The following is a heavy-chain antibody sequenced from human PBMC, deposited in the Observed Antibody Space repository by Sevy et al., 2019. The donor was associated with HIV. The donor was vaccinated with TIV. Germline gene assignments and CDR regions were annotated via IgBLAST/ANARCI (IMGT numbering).Heavy chain of an antibody. V-gene: IGHV3-30*04. J-gene: IGHJ5*02. CDR2: VSYDEKHK. Sequence: GGSLRLSCAASGFTFGSYAMHWVRQAPGKGLEWVAAVSYDEKHKYYVDSVKGRFTISRDNSKNMLFLQMSSLRPEDTALYYCARSNNIEVVLTAWGQGTRVTVSS. D-gene: IGHD2-21*01. CDR1: GFTFGSYA. CDR3: ARSNNIEVVLTA.